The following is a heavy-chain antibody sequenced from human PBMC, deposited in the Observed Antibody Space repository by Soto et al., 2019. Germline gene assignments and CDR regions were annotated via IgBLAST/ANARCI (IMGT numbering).Heavy chain of an antibody. CDR1: GDTFNSYT. CDR3: ARDLWESSSPY. D-gene: IGHD6-13*01. CDR2: VIPMFDIT. V-gene: IGHV1-69*08. Sequence: QVQVVQSGTEVKKPGSSVKVSCKTSGDTFNSYTIDWIRQAPGQGLEWMGRVIPMFDITNYAQKFQGRVTITADKSTRTAYMELKSLRSEDTAVFYCARDLWESSSPYWGQGTLVTVSS. J-gene: IGHJ4*02.